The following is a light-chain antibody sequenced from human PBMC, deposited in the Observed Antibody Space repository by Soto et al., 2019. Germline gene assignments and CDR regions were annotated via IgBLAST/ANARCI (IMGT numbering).Light chain of an antibody. J-gene: IGKJ1*01. Sequence: EIELTQSPGTLSLSPGERATLSCRASQSLSSSYLSWYQQKPGQAPMLLIYAASSRATGIPERFSGSGSGTDFTLTISRLQPEDFAAYYCQQYDSTPCTFGPGAKLEIK. V-gene: IGKV3-20*01. CDR1: QSLSSSY. CDR3: QQYDSTPCT. CDR2: AAS.